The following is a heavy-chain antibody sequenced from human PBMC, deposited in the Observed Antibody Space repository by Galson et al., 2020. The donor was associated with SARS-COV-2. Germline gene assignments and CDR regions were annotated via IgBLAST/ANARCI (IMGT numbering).Heavy chain of an antibody. CDR2: IKSKTGGGAT. CDR1: GFTVSKAW. J-gene: IGHJ6*02. D-gene: IGHD4-17*01. Sequence: GGSLRLSCAVSGFTVSKAWMSWVRQAPGKGLEWVGRIKSKTGGGATDYAEPVRGRFSISRDDSKNTLYLQMDSLKSEDTATYYCTTSAALDGDYIYYHYAMDVWGQGTTVTVSS. CDR3: TTSAALDGDYIYYHYAMDV. V-gene: IGHV3-15*01.